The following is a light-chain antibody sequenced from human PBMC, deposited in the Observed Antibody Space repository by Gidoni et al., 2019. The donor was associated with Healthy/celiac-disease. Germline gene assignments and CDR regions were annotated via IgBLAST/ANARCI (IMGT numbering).Light chain of an antibody. Sequence: IVMTQSPATLSVFPGERATLSCRASQSVSSDLAWYQQKPGLAPRLLIYGASTRATGIPARFSGSGSGTDFSLTISSLQSEDFAVYYCQQYNNWLLTFGGGTKVEIK. J-gene: IGKJ4*01. CDR1: QSVSSD. V-gene: IGKV3-15*01. CDR2: GAS. CDR3: QQYNNWLLT.